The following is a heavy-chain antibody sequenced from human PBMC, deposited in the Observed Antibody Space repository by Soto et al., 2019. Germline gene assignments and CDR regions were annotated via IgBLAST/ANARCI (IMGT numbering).Heavy chain of an antibody. CDR1: GFSFRTYP. D-gene: IGHD6-19*01. Sequence: QLHLVESGGGVVRPGESLRLSCVDSGFSFRTYPMHWVRQAPGKGLEWVALISYDGSSEAYGESVRERVTFSRDNSKNPLYRPLNSLRPEDPAVNYGATSSGYLNYCDYWGQGTLVTFSS. V-gene: IGHV3-30-3*01. CDR2: ISYDGSSE. CDR3: ATSSGYLNYCDY. J-gene: IGHJ4*02.